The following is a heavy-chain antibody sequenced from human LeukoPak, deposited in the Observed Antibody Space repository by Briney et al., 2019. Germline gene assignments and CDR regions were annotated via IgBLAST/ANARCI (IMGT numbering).Heavy chain of an antibody. Sequence: GGSLRLSCAASGFTFSSYSMNWVRQAPGKGLEWVSSISSSSSYIYYADSVKGRFTISRDNAKNSLSLQMNSLRAEDTAVYFWAEADSGSYYVLDYWGQGTLVTVSS. CDR2: ISSSSSYI. CDR1: GFTFSSYS. D-gene: IGHD1-26*01. V-gene: IGHV3-21*01. J-gene: IGHJ4*02. CDR3: AEADSGSYYVLDY.